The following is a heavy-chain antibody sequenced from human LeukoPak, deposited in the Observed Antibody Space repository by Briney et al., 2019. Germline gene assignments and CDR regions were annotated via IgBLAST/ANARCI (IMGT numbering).Heavy chain of an antibody. CDR3: ARGGSPSY. CDR2: IFYSGRT. J-gene: IGHJ4*02. CDR1: GGSISPYY. V-gene: IGHV4-59*01. D-gene: IGHD3-10*01. Sequence: PSETLSLTCTVSGGSISPYYWSWIRQPPGKGLEWIGYIFYSGRTNYNPSLESRVTISVDTSKNQFSLILSSVTAADTAVYYCARGGSPSYWGQGTLVTVSS.